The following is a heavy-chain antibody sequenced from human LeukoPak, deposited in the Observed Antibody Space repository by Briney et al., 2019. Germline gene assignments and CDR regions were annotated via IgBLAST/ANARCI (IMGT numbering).Heavy chain of an antibody. V-gene: IGHV4-4*02. CDR3: ARHETHGVTIFGVVSPYYYYMDV. CDR2: IYHSGST. Sequence: SETLSLTCAVSGGSISSSNWWSWFRQPPGKGLEWVGEIYHSGSTNYNPSLKSRVTISVDTSKNQFSLKLSSVTAADTAVYYCARHETHGVTIFGVVSPYYYYMDVWGKGTTVTVSS. CDR1: GGSISSSNW. J-gene: IGHJ6*03. D-gene: IGHD3-3*01.